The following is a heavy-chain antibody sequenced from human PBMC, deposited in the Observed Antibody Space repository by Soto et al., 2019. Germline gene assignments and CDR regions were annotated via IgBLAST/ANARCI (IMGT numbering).Heavy chain of an antibody. Sequence: SETLSLTCTVSGGSVNSGSYYWSWIRQPPGRGLEWIGYVYYSGSTYYNPSLKSRVTISVDTSKNQFSLKLSSVTAADTAVYYCARDIRLGSLGYWGQGTLVTVSS. CDR3: ARDIRLGSLGY. CDR1: GGSVNSGSYY. CDR2: VYYSGST. V-gene: IGHV4-61*01. J-gene: IGHJ4*02. D-gene: IGHD7-27*01.